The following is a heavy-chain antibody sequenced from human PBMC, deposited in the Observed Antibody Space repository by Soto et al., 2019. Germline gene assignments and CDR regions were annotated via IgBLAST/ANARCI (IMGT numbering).Heavy chain of an antibody. V-gene: IGHV3-30-3*01. CDR1: GFTFSSYA. Sequence: QVQLVESGGGVVQPGRSLRLSCAASGFTFSSYAMHWVRQAPGKGLEWVAVISYDGSNKYYADSVKGRFTISRDNSKNTLYLQMNSLGAEDTAVYYCARVPIVGATLLPDYWGQGTLVTVSS. CDR2: ISYDGSNK. CDR3: ARVPIVGATLLPDY. J-gene: IGHJ4*02. D-gene: IGHD1-26*01.